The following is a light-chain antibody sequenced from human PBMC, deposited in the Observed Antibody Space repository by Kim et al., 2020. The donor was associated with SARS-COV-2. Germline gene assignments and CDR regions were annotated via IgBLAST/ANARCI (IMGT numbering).Light chain of an antibody. J-gene: IGKJ1*01. CDR1: QVINNY. V-gene: IGKV1-27*01. CDR3: QEYDSAPWT. Sequence: DIQMTQSPSSLSASVGDRVTITCRASQVINNYLAWYQQKPGKAPTVLIYGAPTLQSGVPSRFSGSGSGTDFTLTISSLQPEDVGTYYCQEYDSAPWTFGRGTKVDIK. CDR2: GAP.